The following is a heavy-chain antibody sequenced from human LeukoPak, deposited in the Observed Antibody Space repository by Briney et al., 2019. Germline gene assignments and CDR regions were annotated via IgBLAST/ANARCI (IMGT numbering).Heavy chain of an antibody. CDR2: INHSGST. CDR3: ARGRRGVYYYYYYMDV. D-gene: IGHD3-10*01. CDR1: GGSFSGYY. J-gene: IGHJ6*03. V-gene: IGHV4-34*01. Sequence: SETLSLTCAVYGGSFSGYYWSWIRQPPGKGLEWIGEINHSGSTNYNPSLKSRVTISVDTSKNQFSVKLSSVTAADTAVYYCARGRRGVYYYYYYMDVWGKGTTVTVSS.